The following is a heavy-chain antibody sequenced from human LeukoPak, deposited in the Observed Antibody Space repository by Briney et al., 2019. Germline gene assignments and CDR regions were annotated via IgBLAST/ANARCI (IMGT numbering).Heavy chain of an antibody. D-gene: IGHD2-21*02. CDR1: GFTFSIYT. CDR3: ARDKVVTAMHYYYYGMDV. V-gene: IGHV3-21*01. CDR2: ISSNGYYI. Sequence: GGSLRLSCSASGFTFSIYTMNWVRQAPGKGLEWVSSISSNGYYIYYGDSLKGRFTISRDNAKNSLYLQMNSLRAEDTAVYYCARDKVVTAMHYYYYGMDVWGQGTTVTVSS. J-gene: IGHJ6*02.